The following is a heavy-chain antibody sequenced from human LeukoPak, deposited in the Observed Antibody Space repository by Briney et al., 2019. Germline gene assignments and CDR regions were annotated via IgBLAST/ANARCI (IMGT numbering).Heavy chain of an antibody. D-gene: IGHD5-24*01. J-gene: IGHJ4*02. CDR3: ARETDGLDY. Sequence: GRSLRLSCAAFGFIFSSDAMHWVRQAPGKGLEWVALISYDGSNEYYADSVKGRFTISRDNSKNTLYLQMNSLRPEDTAMYYCARETDGLDYWGQGTRVTVSS. CDR2: ISYDGSNE. CDR1: GFIFSSDA. V-gene: IGHV3-30-3*01.